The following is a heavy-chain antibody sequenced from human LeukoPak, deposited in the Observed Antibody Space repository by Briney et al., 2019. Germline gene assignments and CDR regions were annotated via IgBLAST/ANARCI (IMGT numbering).Heavy chain of an antibody. J-gene: IGHJ4*02. V-gene: IGHV3-74*01. D-gene: IGHD4-11*01. Sequence: GSLRLSCAASGITFSSYWMHWVRQAPGKGLVWVSHIKIDGSSATYADSVKGRFTISRDDAKNTLYLQMNSLRAEDTAVYYCARGRAYTQDYWGQGTLVTVSS. CDR1: GITFSSYW. CDR3: ARGRAYTQDY. CDR2: IKIDGSSA.